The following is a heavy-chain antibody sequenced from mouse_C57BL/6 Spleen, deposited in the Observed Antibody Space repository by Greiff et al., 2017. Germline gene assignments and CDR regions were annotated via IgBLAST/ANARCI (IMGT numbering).Heavy chain of an antibody. J-gene: IGHJ1*03. Sequence: QVQLQQPGAELVRPGSSVKLSCKASGYTFTSYWMHWVKQRPIQGLEWIGNIYPSDSETHYNQKFKDKATLTVDKSTSTAYMQLSSLTSEDSAVYYCARYDIYYDYDEGCFDVWGTGTTVTFSS. CDR1: GYTFTSYW. D-gene: IGHD2-4*01. CDR2: IYPSDSET. V-gene: IGHV1-52*01. CDR3: ARYDIYYDYDEGCFDV.